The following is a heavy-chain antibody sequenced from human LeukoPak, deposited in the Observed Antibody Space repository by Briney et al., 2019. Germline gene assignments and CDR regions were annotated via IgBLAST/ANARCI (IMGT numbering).Heavy chain of an antibody. J-gene: IGHJ6*04. V-gene: IGHV4-34*01. CDR3: ARFNKRHTVVVPAALDV. CDR2: INHSGST. CDR1: GGSFSGYY. Sequence: PSETLSLTCAVYGGSFSGYYWSWIRQPPGKGLEWIGEINHSGSTNYNPSLKSRVTISVDTSKNQFSLKLSSVTAADTAVYYCARFNKRHTVVVPAALDVWGKGTTVTVSS. D-gene: IGHD2-2*01.